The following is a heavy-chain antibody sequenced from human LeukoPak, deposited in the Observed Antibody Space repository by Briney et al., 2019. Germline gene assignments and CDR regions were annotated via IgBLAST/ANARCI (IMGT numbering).Heavy chain of an antibody. J-gene: IGHJ4*02. CDR2: ISGSGGRT. D-gene: IGHD1-26*01. CDR3: PKDDGWVLLALDY. Sequence: GGSLSLSCAASGFTLSSYAMSWVRQAPGRGLEWVSAISGSGGRTYYAGSVRGRPTISRDSPKNTPCLQMNSLRAKGTAGSDCPKDDGWVLLALDYWGQGTLVTASS. V-gene: IGHV3-23*01. CDR1: GFTLSSYA.